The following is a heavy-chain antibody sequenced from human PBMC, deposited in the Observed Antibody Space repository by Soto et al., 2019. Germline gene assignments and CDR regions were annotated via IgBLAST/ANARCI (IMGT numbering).Heavy chain of an antibody. CDR3: ARVKATLYRHYYFDY. J-gene: IGHJ4*02. CDR1: GGSISGSY. Sequence: SETLSLTCSVSGGSISGSYWSWIRQSPGKGLEWLGYVYYTGSTNYSPSLRSRVSISVDTSKNEFSPRLSSVTAADTAVYFCARVKATLYRHYYFDYWGQGTPVTVSS. V-gene: IGHV4-59*01. CDR2: VYYTGST. D-gene: IGHD5-12*01.